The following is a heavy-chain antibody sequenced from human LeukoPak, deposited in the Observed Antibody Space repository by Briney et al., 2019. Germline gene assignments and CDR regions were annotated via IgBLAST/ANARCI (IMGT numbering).Heavy chain of an antibody. CDR3: ARDGWGSGYYFDAFDI. CDR2: ISSSSSYI. D-gene: IGHD3-22*01. J-gene: IGHJ3*02. V-gene: IGHV3-21*01. CDR1: VFTFSSYS. Sequence: PGGSLRLSCAASVFTFSSYSMNWVRQAPGKGLEWVSSISSSSSYIYYADSVKGRFTISRDNAKNSLYLQMNSLRAEDTAVYYCARDGWGSGYYFDAFDIWGQGTMVTVSS.